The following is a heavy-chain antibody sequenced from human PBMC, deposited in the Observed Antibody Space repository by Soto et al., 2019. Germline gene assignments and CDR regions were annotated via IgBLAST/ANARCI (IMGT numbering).Heavy chain of an antibody. CDR3: AWAVAGTWDTFDY. J-gene: IGHJ4*02. Sequence: GASVKVSCKASGGTFSSYAISWVRQAPGQGLEWMGGIIPILGTANYAQKFQGRVTITADESTSTAYMELSSLRSEDTAVYYCAWAVAGTWDTFDYWGQGTLVTVSS. V-gene: IGHV1-69*13. CDR2: IIPILGTA. D-gene: IGHD6-19*01. CDR1: GGTFSSYA.